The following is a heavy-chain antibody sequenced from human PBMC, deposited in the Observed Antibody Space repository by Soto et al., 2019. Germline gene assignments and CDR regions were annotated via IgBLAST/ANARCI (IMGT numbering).Heavy chain of an antibody. CDR3: ARGHWCSSSWRYYYYYMDV. J-gene: IGHJ6*03. Sequence: SETLSLTCTVSGGSISSYYWSWIRQPPGKGLEWIGYIYYSGSTNYNPSLKSRVTISVDTSRNQFSLKLSSVTAADTAVYYCARGHWCSSSWRYYYYYMDVWGKGTTVTVSS. V-gene: IGHV4-59*01. CDR1: GGSISSYY. D-gene: IGHD6-13*01. CDR2: IYYSGST.